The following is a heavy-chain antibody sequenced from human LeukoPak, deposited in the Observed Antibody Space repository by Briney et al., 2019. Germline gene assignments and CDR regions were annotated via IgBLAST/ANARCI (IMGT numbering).Heavy chain of an antibody. CDR2: ISGSDSGT. J-gene: IGHJ4*02. CDR1: GFIFSRYS. D-gene: IGHD6-13*01. V-gene: IGHV3-23*01. CDR3: AKDPFSSDWYGSFDY. Sequence: GGSLRLSCAASGFIFSRYSMSWVRQAPGKGLEWVSAISGSDSGTYYAGSVKGRFTISRDNSKDTLDLQMNSLRAEDTAVYYCAKDPFSSDWYGSFDYWGQGTLVTVSS.